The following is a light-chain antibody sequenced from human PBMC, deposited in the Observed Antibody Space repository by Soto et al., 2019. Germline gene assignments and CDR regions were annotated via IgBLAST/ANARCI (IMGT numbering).Light chain of an antibody. CDR1: QSVSSNY. Sequence: EIVLTQSPGTLSLSPGEIATLSCRASQSVSSNYLAWYQQKPGQAPRLLIYGASSRATGIPDRFSGGGSGTDFTLTISSLQSDDFGTYYCQQYHAYSTFGPGTRVEVK. J-gene: IGKJ1*01. V-gene: IGKV3-20*01. CDR3: QQYHAYST. CDR2: GAS.